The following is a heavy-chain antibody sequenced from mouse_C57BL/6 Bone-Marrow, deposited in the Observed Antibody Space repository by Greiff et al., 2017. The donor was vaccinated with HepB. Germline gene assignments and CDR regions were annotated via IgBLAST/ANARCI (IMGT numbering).Heavy chain of an antibody. Sequence: EVQLQQSGAELVRPGASVKLSCTASGFNIKDDYMHWVKQRPEQGLEWIGWIDPENGDTEYASKFQGKATITADTSSNTAYLQRSSLTSEDTAVYYCTTGDPAWFAYWGQGTLVTVSA. CDR2: IDPENGDT. J-gene: IGHJ3*01. CDR3: TTGDPAWFAY. D-gene: IGHD2-13*01. V-gene: IGHV14-4*01. CDR1: GFNIKDDY.